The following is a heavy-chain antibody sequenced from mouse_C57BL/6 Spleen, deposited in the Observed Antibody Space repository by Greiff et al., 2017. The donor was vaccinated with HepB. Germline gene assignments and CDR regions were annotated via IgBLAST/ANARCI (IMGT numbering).Heavy chain of an antibody. CDR1: GYTFTSYW. V-gene: IGHV1-69*01. J-gene: IGHJ3*01. CDR3: ARKNYGNYSAWFAY. D-gene: IGHD2-1*01. Sequence: VQLQQPGAELVMPGASVKLSCKASGYTFTSYWMHWVKQRPGQGLEWIGEIDPSDSYTNYNQKFKGKSTLTVDKSSSTAYMQLSSLTSEDSAVYYCARKNYGNYSAWFAYWGQVTLVTVSA. CDR2: IDPSDSYT.